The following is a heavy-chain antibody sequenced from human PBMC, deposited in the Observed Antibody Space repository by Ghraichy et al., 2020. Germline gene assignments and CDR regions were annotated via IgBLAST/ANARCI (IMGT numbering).Heavy chain of an antibody. D-gene: IGHD6-13*01. Sequence: SETLSLTCTVSGGSISSSSYYWGWIRQPPGKGLEWIGSIYYSGSTYYNPSLKSRVTISVDTSKNQFSLKLSSVTAADPAVYYCARGDGSSSSWTGEVDPWGQGPLVTVSS. CDR3: ARGDGSSSSWTGEVDP. CDR1: GGSISSSSYY. V-gene: IGHV4-39*01. J-gene: IGHJ5*02. CDR2: IYYSGST.